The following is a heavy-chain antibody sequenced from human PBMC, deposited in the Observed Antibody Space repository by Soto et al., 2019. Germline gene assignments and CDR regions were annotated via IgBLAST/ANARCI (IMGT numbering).Heavy chain of an antibody. V-gene: IGHV3-23*01. CDR3: AKVRRHRYGDYTPFDY. D-gene: IGHD4-17*01. CDR1: GFTFSSYA. CDR2: ISGSGGST. Sequence: GGSLRLSCAASGFTFSSYAMSWVRQAPGKGLEWVSAISGSGGSTYYADSVKGRFTISRDNSKNTLYLQMNSLRAEDTAVYYCAKVRRHRYGDYTPFDYWGQGTLVTVS. J-gene: IGHJ4*02.